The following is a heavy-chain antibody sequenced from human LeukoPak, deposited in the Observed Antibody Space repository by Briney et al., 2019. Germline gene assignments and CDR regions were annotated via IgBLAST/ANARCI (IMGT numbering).Heavy chain of an antibody. CDR1: GGSISSHY. D-gene: IGHD1-26*01. V-gene: IGHV4-59*11. J-gene: IGHJ4*02. CDR2: IYYSGST. Sequence: PSETLSRTCTVSGGSISSHYWSWIRQPPGKGLEWIGYIYYSGSTNYNPSLKSRVTISVDTSKNQFSLKLSSVTAADTAVYYCARIRSYYFDYWGQGTLVTVSS. CDR3: ARIRSYYFDY.